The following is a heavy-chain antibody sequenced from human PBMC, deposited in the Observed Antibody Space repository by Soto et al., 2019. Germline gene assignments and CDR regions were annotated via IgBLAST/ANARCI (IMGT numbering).Heavy chain of an antibody. D-gene: IGHD4-4*01. V-gene: IGHV3-74*01. Sequence: EVHLVESGGGLVQAGGSLRLSCAASGFTFTDYWTHWVRQAPGKGLVWVSRINSDGSRTSYADSVTGRFTIPRDNAKNTLYLQMNSLRVEDTALYYCARETYRGFYFDYWGQGTLVTVSS. CDR3: ARETYRGFYFDY. CDR1: GFTFTDYW. J-gene: IGHJ4*02. CDR2: INSDGSRT.